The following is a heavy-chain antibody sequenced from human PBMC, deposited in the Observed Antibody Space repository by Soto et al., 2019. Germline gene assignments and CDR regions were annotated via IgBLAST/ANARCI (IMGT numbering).Heavy chain of an antibody. CDR3: VRALSSAAGLYFDY. V-gene: IGHV4-4*07. CDR2: IHTTEST. D-gene: IGHD6-13*01. J-gene: IGHJ4*02. Sequence: PSETLSLTCTVSGDSISWYYWSWIRQPAGKGMEWIGRIHTTESTNYNPSLKSRVTMPIDTSNNQFSLRLSSLTAADTAVYYCVRALSSAAGLYFDYWGQGTLVTVSS. CDR1: GDSISWYY.